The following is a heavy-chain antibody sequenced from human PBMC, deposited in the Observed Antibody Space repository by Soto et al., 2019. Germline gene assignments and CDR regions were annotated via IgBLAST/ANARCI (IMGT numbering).Heavy chain of an antibody. D-gene: IGHD2-15*01. Sequence: ASVKVSCKASGYTFTSYGISWVRQAPGQGLEWMGWISAYNGNTNYAQKLQGRVTMTTDTSTSTAYMELRSLRSDDTAVYYCARDTYEARLLRHSVRYYYYYYGMDVWGQGTTVTVSS. CDR2: ISAYNGNT. J-gene: IGHJ6*02. CDR3: ARDTYEARLLRHSVRYYYYYYGMDV. CDR1: GYTFTSYG. V-gene: IGHV1-18*01.